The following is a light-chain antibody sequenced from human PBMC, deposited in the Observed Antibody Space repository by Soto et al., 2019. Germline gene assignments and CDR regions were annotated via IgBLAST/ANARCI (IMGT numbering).Light chain of an antibody. Sequence: EYVLTQSPCTLSLSQRERATLSCRASQSVSSSYLAWYQQKPGQAPRLLIHGASSRATGIPDRISGSGSGTDFTLTISRLEPEDFAVYYCQQYGSSPITFCQGTLIEIK. CDR3: QQYGSSPIT. V-gene: IGKV3-20*01. J-gene: IGKJ5*01. CDR2: GAS. CDR1: QSVSSSY.